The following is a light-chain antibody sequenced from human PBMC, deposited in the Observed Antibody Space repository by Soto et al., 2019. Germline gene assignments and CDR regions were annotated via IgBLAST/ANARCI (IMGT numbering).Light chain of an antibody. CDR3: QQRSKWPPEVT. CDR2: DAS. V-gene: IGKV3-15*01. J-gene: IGKJ5*01. Sequence: EIVMSQSPATLCVSPGERATLSCRAIQSVRSNLAWYQQKPGQAPRLLIYDASTRATGIPARFTGSGSGTEITLTISSLQSEDFAVYYCQQRSKWPPEVTFGQGTLLEVK. CDR1: QSVRSN.